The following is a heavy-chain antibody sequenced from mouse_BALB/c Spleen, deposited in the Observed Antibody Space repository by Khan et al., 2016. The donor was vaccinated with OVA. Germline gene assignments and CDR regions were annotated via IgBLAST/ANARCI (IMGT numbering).Heavy chain of an antibody. J-gene: IGHJ3*01. V-gene: IGHV5-9-3*01. CDR3: ARELFTTVVATPFAY. D-gene: IGHD1-1*01. CDR2: ISSGGSYT. CDR1: GFTFSNYA. Sequence: VQLKESGGGLVKPGGSLKLSCAVSGFTFSNYAMSWVRQTPEKRLEWVATISSGGSYTYYPDSVQGRFTISRDSAKNTLYLQMSSLRSEDTAIYNCARELFTTVVATPFAYWGQGTLVTVSA.